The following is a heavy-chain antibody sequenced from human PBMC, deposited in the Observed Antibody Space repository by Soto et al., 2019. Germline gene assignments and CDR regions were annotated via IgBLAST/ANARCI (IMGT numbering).Heavy chain of an antibody. CDR1: GFTFSDYA. V-gene: IGHV3-23*01. D-gene: IGHD6-13*01. Sequence: PGGSLRLSCVASGFTFSDYAMTWVRLTPGAGLEWVSPMSGGGDTRYYTGSVMGRFSISRDNSKNTLYLQVSNLRAEDTALYFCVRVAKFSWYFDYWGQGALVTVSS. CDR2: MSGGGDTR. CDR3: VRVAKFSWYFDY. J-gene: IGHJ4*02.